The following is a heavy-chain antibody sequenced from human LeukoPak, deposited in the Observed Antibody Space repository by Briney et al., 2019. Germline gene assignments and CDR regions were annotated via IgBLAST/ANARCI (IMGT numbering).Heavy chain of an antibody. CDR3: ARDLPDLYYYGSGSYPAFDY. D-gene: IGHD3-10*01. CDR1: GFTFSSYS. Sequence: PGGSLRLSCAASGFTFSSYSMNWVRQAPGKGLEWISYISSSSSTIYYADSVKGRFTISRDNAKNSLYLQMNSLRDEDTAVYYCARDLPDLYYYGSGSYPAFDYWGQGTLVTVSS. J-gene: IGHJ4*02. V-gene: IGHV3-48*02. CDR2: ISSSSSTI.